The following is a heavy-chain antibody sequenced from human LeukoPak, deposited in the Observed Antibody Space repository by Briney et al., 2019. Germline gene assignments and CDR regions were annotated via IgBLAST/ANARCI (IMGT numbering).Heavy chain of an antibody. CDR2: INWNGGST. CDR1: GFTFSSYE. J-gene: IGHJ4*02. D-gene: IGHD4-11*01. CDR3: ARVASNYDFDY. Sequence: GSLRLSCAASGFTFSSYEMNWVRQAPGKGLEWVSGINWNGGSTGYADSVKGRFTISRDNAQNSLYLQMNSLRAEDTALYYCARVASNYDFDYWGQGTLVTVSS. V-gene: IGHV3-20*04.